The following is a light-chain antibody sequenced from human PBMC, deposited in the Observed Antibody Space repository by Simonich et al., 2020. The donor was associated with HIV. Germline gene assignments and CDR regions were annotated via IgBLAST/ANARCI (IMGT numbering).Light chain of an antibody. CDR1: SSDVGGYNY. V-gene: IGLV2-14*01. CDR2: DVR. Sequence: QSALTQPASVSGSPGQSITISCTGTSSDVGGYNYVSWYQQHPGKAPKLMIYDVRKRPSGVSIRFSGSKSGNTASLTISGLQAEDEADYYCSSYTRSNTLVFGGGTKLTVL. J-gene: IGLJ2*01. CDR3: SSYTRSNTLV.